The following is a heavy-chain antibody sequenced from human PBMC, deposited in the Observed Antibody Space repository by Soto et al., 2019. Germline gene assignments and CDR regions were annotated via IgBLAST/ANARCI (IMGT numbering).Heavy chain of an antibody. D-gene: IGHD3-10*01. CDR1: GGTFSSYA. CDR2: IIPIFGTA. V-gene: IGHV1-69*13. J-gene: IGHJ6*02. Sequence: ASVKVSCKASGGTFSSYAISWVRQAPGQGLEWMGGIIPIFGTANYAQKFQGRVTITADESTSTAYMELSSLRSEDTAVYYCARGGKYYYGSGSYYNGSRKPPYDYYYYGMDVWGQGTTVTVSS. CDR3: ARGGKYYYGSGSYYNGSRKPPYDYYYYGMDV.